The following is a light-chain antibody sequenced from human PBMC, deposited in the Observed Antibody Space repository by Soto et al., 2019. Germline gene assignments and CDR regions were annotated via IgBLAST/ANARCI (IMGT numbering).Light chain of an antibody. CDR2: DVS. V-gene: IGLV2-11*01. J-gene: IGLJ2*01. CDR3: CSYAGSYVV. Sequence: QLVLTQPRSVSGSPGQSVTISCTGTSSDVGGYNYVSWYQQHPGKAPKLMIYDVSERPSGVPDRFSGSKSGNTASLTISGLQAEDEADYYCCSYAGSYVVFGGGTKLTVL. CDR1: SSDVGGYNY.